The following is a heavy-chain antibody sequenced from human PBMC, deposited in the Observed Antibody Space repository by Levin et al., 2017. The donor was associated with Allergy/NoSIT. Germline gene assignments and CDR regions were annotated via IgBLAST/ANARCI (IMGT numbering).Heavy chain of an antibody. CDR2: INHSGST. CDR1: GGSFSGYY. J-gene: IGHJ5*02. CDR3: ARGKWEIFGVVIIHNWFDP. D-gene: IGHD3-3*01. Sequence: SQTLSLTCAVYGGSFSGYYWSWIRQPPGKGLEWIGEINHSGSTNYNPSLKSRVTISVDTSKNQFSLKLSSVTAADTAVYYCARGKWEIFGVVIIHNWFDPWGQGTLVTVSS. V-gene: IGHV4-34*01.